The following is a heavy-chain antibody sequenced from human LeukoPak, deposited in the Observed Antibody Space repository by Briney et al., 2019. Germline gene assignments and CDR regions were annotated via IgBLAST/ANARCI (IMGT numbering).Heavy chain of an antibody. J-gene: IGHJ3*01. CDR2: IRSDGSDT. CDR3: AIHGGGTIRIEAFDV. V-gene: IGHV3-74*01. CDR1: GFTFSDTW. Sequence: GGSLRLSCAASGFTFSDTWMHWVRQAPGEGLVWVSRIRSDGSDTRYAESVKGRFTISRDNAKNTLYLQMNSLRDEDTALYYCAIHGGGTIRIEAFDVWGQGTMVTISS. D-gene: IGHD3-3*01.